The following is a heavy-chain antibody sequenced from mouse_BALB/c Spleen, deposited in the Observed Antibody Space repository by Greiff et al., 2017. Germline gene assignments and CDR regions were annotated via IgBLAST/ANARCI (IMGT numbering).Heavy chain of an antibody. V-gene: IGHV2-9*02. CDR3: ARDRYYGKGNYFDY. CDR2: IWAGGST. CDR1: GFSLTSYG. D-gene: IGHD2-1*01. J-gene: IGHJ2*01. Sequence: VKLVESGPGLVAPSQSLSITCTVSGFSLTSYGVHWVRQPPGKGLEWLGVIWAGGSTNYNSALMSRLSISKDNSKSQVFLKMNSLQTDDTAMYYCARDRYYGKGNYFDYWGQGTTLTVSS.